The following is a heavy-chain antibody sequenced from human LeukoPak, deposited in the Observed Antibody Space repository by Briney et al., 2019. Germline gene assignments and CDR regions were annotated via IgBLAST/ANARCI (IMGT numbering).Heavy chain of an antibody. Sequence: GESLKISCKGSGYSFTNYRIGWVRQMPGKGLEWMGIIYPGDSDTRYSPSFQGQVIISADKSISTAYLQWSSLEASDTAIYYCARTYGSGTYYNRVGAFDIWGQGSMVTVSS. V-gene: IGHV5-51*01. J-gene: IGHJ3*02. CDR3: ARTYGSGTYYNRVGAFDI. CDR1: GYSFTNYR. CDR2: IYPGDSDT. D-gene: IGHD3-10*01.